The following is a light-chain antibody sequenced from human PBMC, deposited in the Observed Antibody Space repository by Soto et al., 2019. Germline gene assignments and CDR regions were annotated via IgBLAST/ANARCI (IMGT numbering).Light chain of an antibody. Sequence: EIVMTQSPASLSVSPGGRATLSCRASQSITNNLAWYQQTPGQAPRLLIYGTSNRAAGVPNRFRGAGSGTDFTLTISRLEPEDFAVYYCQQFGGSFSFGGGTKVEI. CDR3: QQFGGSFS. J-gene: IGKJ4*01. CDR2: GTS. CDR1: QSITNN. V-gene: IGKV3-20*01.